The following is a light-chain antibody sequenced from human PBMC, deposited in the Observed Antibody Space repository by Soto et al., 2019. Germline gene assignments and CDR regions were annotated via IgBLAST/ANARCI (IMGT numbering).Light chain of an antibody. CDR3: QQRDSTPYT. Sequence: DIQMTQSPSSLSASVGDRVTITCRASQSISTYLNWYQQKPGKAPKLLIYDASSLLSGVPSRFSGSGSGTDFTLTITGLQHEDFSTYYCQQRDSTPYTFGRGTRLEIK. CDR1: QSISTY. V-gene: IGKV1-39*01. J-gene: IGKJ5*01. CDR2: DAS.